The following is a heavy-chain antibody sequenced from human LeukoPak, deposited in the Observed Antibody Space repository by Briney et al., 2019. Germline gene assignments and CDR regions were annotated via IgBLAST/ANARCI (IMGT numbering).Heavy chain of an antibody. CDR1: GYTFTSYY. V-gene: IGHV1-18*04. CDR3: ARGFPPRRLYDSSGYYSYYFDY. Sequence: ASVKVSCKASGYTFTSYYMHWVRQAPGQGLEWMGWISAYNGNTNYAQKLQGRVTITTDTSTSTAYMELRSLRSDDTAVYYCARGFPPRRLYDSSGYYSYYFDYWGQGTLVTVSS. J-gene: IGHJ4*02. CDR2: ISAYNGNT. D-gene: IGHD3-22*01.